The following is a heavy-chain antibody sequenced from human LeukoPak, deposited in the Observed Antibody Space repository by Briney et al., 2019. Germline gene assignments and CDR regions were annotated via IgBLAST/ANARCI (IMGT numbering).Heavy chain of an antibody. J-gene: IGHJ4*02. CDR3: AKDHLKQQLVLLIDY. CDR2: ISGSGGST. D-gene: IGHD6-13*01. V-gene: IGHV3-23*01. Sequence: GGSLRLSCAASGFTFSSYAMSWVRQAPGKGLEWVSAISGSGGSTYYADSVKGRFTTSRDNSKNTLYLQMNSLRAEDTAVYYCAKDHLKQQLVLLIDYWGQGTLVTVSS. CDR1: GFTFSSYA.